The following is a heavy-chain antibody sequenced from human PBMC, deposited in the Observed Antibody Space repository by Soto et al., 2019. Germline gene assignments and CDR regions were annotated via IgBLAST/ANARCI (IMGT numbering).Heavy chain of an antibody. CDR2: INTNSGGT. J-gene: IGHJ4*02. Sequence: SVKVSCKAAGYTLTGYYIHWVRQAPGQGLEWMGWINTNSGGTNYAQKFQGRVTMTRDTSISTAYMELSRPTSDDTAVYYCARTQTNDYWGQATLVTVSS. CDR3: ARTQTNDY. V-gene: IGHV1-2*02. CDR1: GYTLTGYY.